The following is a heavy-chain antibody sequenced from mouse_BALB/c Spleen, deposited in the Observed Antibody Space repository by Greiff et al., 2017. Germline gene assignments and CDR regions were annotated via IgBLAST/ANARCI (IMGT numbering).Heavy chain of an antibody. CDR1: GFNIKDTY. D-gene: IGHD1-2*01. J-gene: IGHJ2*01. CDR2: IDPANGNT. V-gene: IGHV14-3*02. Sequence: EVQLVESGAELVKPGASVKLSCTASGFNIKDTYMHWVKQRPEQGLEWIGRIDPANGNTKYDPKFQGKATITADTSSNTAYLQLSSLTSEDTAVYYCARELLRRLDYWGQGTTLTVSS. CDR3: ARELLRRLDY.